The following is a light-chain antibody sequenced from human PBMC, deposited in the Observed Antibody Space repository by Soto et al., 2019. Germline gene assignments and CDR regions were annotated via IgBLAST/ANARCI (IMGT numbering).Light chain of an antibody. CDR2: DAS. Sequence: EIVLTQSPGTLSLSPGERATLSCRASQSVSSSYLAWYQQKPGQAPRLLIYDASNRATGIPARFSGSGSGTDFTLTISSLQFEDFAVYYCQQYNNWPPITFGQGTRLEIK. J-gene: IGKJ5*01. CDR1: QSVSSSY. CDR3: QQYNNWPPIT. V-gene: IGKV3-20*01.